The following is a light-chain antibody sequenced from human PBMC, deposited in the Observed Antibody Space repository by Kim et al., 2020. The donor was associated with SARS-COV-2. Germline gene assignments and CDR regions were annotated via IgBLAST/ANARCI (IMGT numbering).Light chain of an antibody. CDR2: TAS. Sequence: DILMTQSPSSLSASVGDRVTITCRASGTIDTYLNWYQQKPGKAPKLLIYTASDLQSGVPSRFSGSGSGTDFTLSTSSLQPEDFATYYCQQSYSMPRTFGQGTKVDIK. V-gene: IGKV1-39*01. CDR3: QQSYSMPRT. CDR1: GTIDTY. J-gene: IGKJ1*01.